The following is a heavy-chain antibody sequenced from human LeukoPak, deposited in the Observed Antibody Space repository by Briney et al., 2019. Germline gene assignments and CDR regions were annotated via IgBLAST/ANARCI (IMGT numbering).Heavy chain of an antibody. D-gene: IGHD3-22*01. V-gene: IGHV3-11*06. CDR3: AKGDYYDSSGYYSHDFDY. Sequence: PGGSLRLSCAASGFTFSDYYMSWISQAPGKGLEWVSYISSSSSYTNYADSVKGRFTISRDNAKNSLYLQMNSLRAEDTAVYYCAKGDYYDSSGYYSHDFDYWGQGTLVTVSS. CDR1: GFTFSDYY. J-gene: IGHJ4*02. CDR2: ISSSSSYT.